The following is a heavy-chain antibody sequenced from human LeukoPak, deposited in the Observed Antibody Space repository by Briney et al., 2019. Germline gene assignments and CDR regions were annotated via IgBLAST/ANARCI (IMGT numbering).Heavy chain of an antibody. Sequence: GGSLRLSCAASGFTFSSYSMNWVRQAPGKGLGWVSYISSSSSTIYYADSVKGRFTISRDNAKNSLYLQMNSLRDEDTAVYYCARGEAILTGYYNPGYYYYGMDVWGQGTTVTVSS. D-gene: IGHD3-9*01. J-gene: IGHJ6*02. CDR3: ARGEAILTGYYNPGYYYYGMDV. V-gene: IGHV3-48*02. CDR1: GFTFSSYS. CDR2: ISSSSSTI.